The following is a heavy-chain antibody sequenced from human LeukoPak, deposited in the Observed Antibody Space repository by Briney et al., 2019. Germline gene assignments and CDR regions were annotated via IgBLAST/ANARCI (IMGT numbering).Heavy chain of an antibody. D-gene: IGHD3-10*01. CDR1: GYTFTGYY. J-gene: IGHJ4*02. V-gene: IGHV1-18*04. Sequence: ASVKVSCKASGYTFTGYYMHWVRQAPGQGLEWMGWISAYNGNTNYAQKLQGRVTMTTDTSTSTAYMELRSLRSDDTAVYYCARGGVYYGSRGGRFDYWGQGTLVTVSS. CDR2: ISAYNGNT. CDR3: ARGGVYYGSRGGRFDY.